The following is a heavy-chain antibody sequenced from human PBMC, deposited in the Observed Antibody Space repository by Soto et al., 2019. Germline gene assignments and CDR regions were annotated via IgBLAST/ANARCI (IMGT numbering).Heavy chain of an antibody. V-gene: IGHV3-30*18. CDR3: AKARPIFGVVISADYYYGLGV. D-gene: IGHD3-3*01. Sequence: GGSLRLSCAVSGFTFNNYAMHWVRQAPGKGLEWVAVISYDGSNKYRADSVKGRFTISRDNSTNTLYLQMNSLGAEVTAVYYCAKARPIFGVVISADYYYGLGVWGQGTTVTVSS. CDR2: ISYDGSNK. CDR1: GFTFNNYA. J-gene: IGHJ6*02.